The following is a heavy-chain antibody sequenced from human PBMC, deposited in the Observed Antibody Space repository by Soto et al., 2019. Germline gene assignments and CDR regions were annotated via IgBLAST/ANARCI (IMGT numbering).Heavy chain of an antibody. Sequence: SVKGSCKTSAYTFTDYYTHWVRQAPGQGLEWMGWINPKSGGAYFAQKFQGRVTLTRDTSIGTAYIEVNSLTSDDTAVYFCTRENIENRDGLYDAFDIWGQGTTVTVSS. D-gene: IGHD2-15*01. CDR1: AYTFTDYY. V-gene: IGHV1-2*02. CDR3: TRENIENRDGLYDAFDI. J-gene: IGHJ3*02. CDR2: INPKSGGA.